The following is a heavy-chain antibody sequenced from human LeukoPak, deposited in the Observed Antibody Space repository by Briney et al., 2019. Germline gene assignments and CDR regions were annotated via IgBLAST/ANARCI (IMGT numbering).Heavy chain of an antibody. CDR1: GFTVTSNY. D-gene: IGHD6-6*01. CDR3: ARDVEAARPPDFDY. V-gene: IGHV3-21*01. Sequence: GGSLRLSCSASGFTVTSNYMNWVRQAPGKGLEWVSSISSSSSYIYYADSVKGRFTISRDNAKNSLYLQMNSLRAEDTAVYYCARDVEAARPPDFDYWGQGTLVTVSS. CDR2: ISSSSSYI. J-gene: IGHJ4*02.